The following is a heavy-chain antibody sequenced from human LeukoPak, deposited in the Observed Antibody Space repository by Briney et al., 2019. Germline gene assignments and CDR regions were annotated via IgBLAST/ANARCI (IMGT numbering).Heavy chain of an antibody. CDR2: INHSGST. Sequence: PETLSLTCAVYGGSFSGYYWSWIRQPPGKGLEWIGEINHSGSTNYNPALKSRVTISVDTSKNQFSLKLSSVTAADTAVYYCARDRPEWLGGRVNYYYGMDVWGQGTTVTVSS. D-gene: IGHD3-3*01. J-gene: IGHJ6*02. V-gene: IGHV4-34*01. CDR3: ARDRPEWLGGRVNYYYGMDV. CDR1: GGSFSGYY.